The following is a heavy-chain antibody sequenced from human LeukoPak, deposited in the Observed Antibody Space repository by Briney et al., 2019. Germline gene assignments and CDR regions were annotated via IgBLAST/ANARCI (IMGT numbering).Heavy chain of an antibody. CDR1: GFTFSSYW. Sequence: PGGSLRLSCAASGFTFSSYWMSWVRQAPGKGLEWVANIKQDGSEKYYVDSVKGRFTISRDNAKNSLYLQMNSLRAEDTAVYHCARDQTIVVVPAALGYCSGGSCYGRYYYYGMDVWGQGTTVTVSS. CDR2: IKQDGSEK. D-gene: IGHD2-15*01. CDR3: ARDQTIVVVPAALGYCSGGSCYGRYYYYGMDV. V-gene: IGHV3-7*04. J-gene: IGHJ6*02.